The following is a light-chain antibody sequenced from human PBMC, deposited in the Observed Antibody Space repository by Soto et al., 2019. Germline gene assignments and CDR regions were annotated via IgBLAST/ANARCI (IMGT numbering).Light chain of an antibody. CDR2: STT. CDR3: RQYGGSPGYT. V-gene: IGKV3-20*01. CDR1: QRVSSSS. Sequence: EIVLTQSPDTLSLSRGERATLSCRASQRVSSSSLAWYQQKPGQAPRLLIYSTTYRAAGVPDRFSGSGSGTDFTLTIARLEPEDFAVYYCRQYGGSPGYTVGQGTKLEI. J-gene: IGKJ2*01.